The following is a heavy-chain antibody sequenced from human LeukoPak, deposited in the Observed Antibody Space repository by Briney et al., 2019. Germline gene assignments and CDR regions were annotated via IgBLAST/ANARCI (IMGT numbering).Heavy chain of an antibody. J-gene: IGHJ4*02. Sequence: GGSLRLSCAASGFTFSRYGMHWVRQVPGRGLEWVSRINGDESSTNYADSVKGRFTISRDNAKDTLYLHMNSLTAEDTAVYYCARGAKWAYYFDYWGQGTLVTVST. D-gene: IGHD1-26*01. CDR3: ARGAKWAYYFDY. CDR2: INGDESST. V-gene: IGHV3-74*01. CDR1: GFTFSRYG.